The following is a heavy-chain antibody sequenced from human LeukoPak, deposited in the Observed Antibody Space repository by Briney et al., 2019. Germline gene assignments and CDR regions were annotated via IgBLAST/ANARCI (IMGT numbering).Heavy chain of an antibody. D-gene: IGHD2/OR15-2a*01. CDR3: ARDLAFSRLDY. CDR1: GLTFSSSW. Sequence: GGSLRLSCAVSGLTFSSSWMDWVRQAPGKELEWVASINPDGIKRYSADSVKGRFTISRDNARNSLYLQMDSLRVEDTAFYYCARDLAFSRLDYWGQGVLVTVPS. J-gene: IGHJ4*02. CDR2: INPDGIKR. V-gene: IGHV3-7*01.